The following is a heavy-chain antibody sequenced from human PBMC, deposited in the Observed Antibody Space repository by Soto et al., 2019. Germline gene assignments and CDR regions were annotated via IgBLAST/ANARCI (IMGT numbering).Heavy chain of an antibody. Sequence: GGSLRLSCAASGFTFSSYSMNLVRQAPGKGLEWVSYISSSSSTIYYADSVKGRFTISRDNAKNSLYLQMNSLRAEDTAVYYCARDRADLYYYYYYYMDVWGKGTTVTVSS. V-gene: IGHV3-48*01. CDR3: ARDRADLYYYYYYYMDV. CDR1: GFTFSSYS. CDR2: ISSSSSTI. D-gene: IGHD1-26*01. J-gene: IGHJ6*03.